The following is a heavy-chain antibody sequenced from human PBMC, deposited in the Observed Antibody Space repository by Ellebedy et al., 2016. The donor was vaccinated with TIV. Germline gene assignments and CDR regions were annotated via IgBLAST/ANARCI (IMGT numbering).Heavy chain of an antibody. CDR3: ARATSIGDYVYY. J-gene: IGHJ4*02. CDR2: IKEDGSEK. Sequence: GESLKISCAASGFTFSRHWMSWVRQAPGKGLEWVANIKEDGSEKYYVDSVKGRFTISRDNAKNSLFLQMNSLRAEDTAVYYCARATSIGDYVYYWGQGTLVTVSS. CDR1: GFTFSRHW. D-gene: IGHD2/OR15-2a*01. V-gene: IGHV3-7*04.